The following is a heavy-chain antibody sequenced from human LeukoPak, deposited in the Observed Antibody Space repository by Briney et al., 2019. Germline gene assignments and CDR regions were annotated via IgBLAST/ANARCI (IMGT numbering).Heavy chain of an antibody. Sequence: GASVKVSCKASGYTFTSYYMHWVRQAPGQGLEWMGWINPNSGGTNYAQKFQGRVTMTRDTSISTAYMELSRLRSDDTAVYYCARDVGYDFWSGYYSGEYNWFDPWGQGTLVTVSS. CDR1: GYTFTSYY. CDR3: ARDVGYDFWSGYYSGEYNWFDP. J-gene: IGHJ5*02. CDR2: INPNSGGT. D-gene: IGHD3-3*01. V-gene: IGHV1-2*02.